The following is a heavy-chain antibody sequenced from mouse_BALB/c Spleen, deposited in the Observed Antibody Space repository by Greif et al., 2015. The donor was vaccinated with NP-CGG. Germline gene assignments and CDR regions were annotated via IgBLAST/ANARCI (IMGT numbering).Heavy chain of an antibody. Sequence: EVKLMESGPGLVKPSQSLSLTCTVTGYSITSDYAWNWIRQFPGNKLEWMGYISYSGSTSYNPSLKSRVSITRDKSKNQFFLQLNSVTTEDTATYYCARFCYGSSYWYFDVWGAGTTVTVSS. J-gene: IGHJ1*01. CDR1: GYSITSDYA. CDR3: ARFCYGSSYWYFDV. V-gene: IGHV3-2*02. D-gene: IGHD1-1*01. CDR2: ISYSGST.